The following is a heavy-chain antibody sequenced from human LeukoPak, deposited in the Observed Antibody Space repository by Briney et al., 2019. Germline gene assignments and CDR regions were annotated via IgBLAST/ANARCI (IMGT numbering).Heavy chain of an antibody. D-gene: IGHD1-26*01. J-gene: IGHJ4*02. CDR1: GFFISNYA. CDR3: ARRLSGPARGFDY. V-gene: IGHV3-23*05. Sequence: AGSLLLSCAASGFFISNYAMSCVRQAPGEELEWVSAITNSGSGTYYADSVKGRFTISRDNSENTLYLQMNSLRAEDTAVYYCARRLSGPARGFDYWLQGRLVSVCS. CDR2: ITNSGSGT.